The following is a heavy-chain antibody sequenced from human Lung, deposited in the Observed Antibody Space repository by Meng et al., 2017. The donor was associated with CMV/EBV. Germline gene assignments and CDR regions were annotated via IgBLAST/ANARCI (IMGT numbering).Heavy chain of an antibody. J-gene: IGHJ6*02. CDR1: GGTFSNYA. Sequence: SXXVSXKASGGTFSNYAITWVRQAPGQGLEWMGGIIPVVGTVNYPQKFQGRVTITADKSTSTVYMELSSLRSEDTAVYYCARDSRGSTWYLLAGYYYGSGVWGQXTKCTV. D-gene: IGHD6-13*01. V-gene: IGHV1-69*06. CDR2: IIPVVGTV. CDR3: ARDSRGSTWYLLAGYYYGSGV.